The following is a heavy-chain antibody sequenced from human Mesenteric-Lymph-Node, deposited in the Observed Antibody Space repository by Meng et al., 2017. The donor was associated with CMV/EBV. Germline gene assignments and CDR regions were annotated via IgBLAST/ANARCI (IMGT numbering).Heavy chain of an antibody. CDR3: AREGAWGSSTQFDH. Sequence: ASGFTFSDYYMAWIRQAPGKGLEWISYISSGGSTIYYADSVKGRFTISRDNAKNSLYLQMTSLRAEDTAVFYCAREGAWGSSTQFDHWGQGTLVTVSS. CDR2: ISSGGSTI. J-gene: IGHJ4*02. CDR1: GFTFSDYY. D-gene: IGHD6-13*01. V-gene: IGHV3-11*01.